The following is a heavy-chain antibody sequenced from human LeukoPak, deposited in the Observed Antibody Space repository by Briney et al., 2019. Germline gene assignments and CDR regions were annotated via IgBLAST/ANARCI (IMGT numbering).Heavy chain of an antibody. CDR2: INPNSGGT. V-gene: IGHV1-2*02. CDR1: GYTFTGYY. D-gene: IGHD6-13*01. J-gene: IGHJ3*02. CDR3: ARDLWGVAALAVDAFDI. Sequence: ASVKVSCKASGYTFTGYYMHWVRQAPGQGLEWMGWINPNSGGTNYAQKFQGRVTMTRDTSISTAYMELSRLRSDDTAVYYCARDLWGVAALAVDAFDIWGQGTMVTVSS.